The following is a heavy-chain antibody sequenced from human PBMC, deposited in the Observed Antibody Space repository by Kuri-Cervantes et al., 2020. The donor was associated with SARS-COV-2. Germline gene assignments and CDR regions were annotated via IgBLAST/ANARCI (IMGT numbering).Heavy chain of an antibody. D-gene: IGHD2-2*02. CDR1: GGSFSGYY. V-gene: IGHV4-34*01. J-gene: IGHJ4*02. CDR3: ARGVIVVVPAAIPEYLDY. Sequence: SQTLSLTCAVYGGSFSGYYWSWIRQPPGKGLEWIGEINHSGSTNYNPSLKSRVTISVDTSKNQFSLKLSSVTAADTAVYYCARGVIVVVPAAIPEYLDYWGQGTLVTVSS. CDR2: INHSGST.